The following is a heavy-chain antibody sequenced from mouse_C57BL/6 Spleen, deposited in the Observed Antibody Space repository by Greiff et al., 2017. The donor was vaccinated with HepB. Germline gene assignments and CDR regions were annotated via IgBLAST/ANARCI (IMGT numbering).Heavy chain of an antibody. Sequence: EVQLQQSGPELVKPGDSVKISCKASGYSFTGYFMNWVMQSHGKSLEWIGRINPYNGDTFYTQKFKGKATLTVDKSSSTAHMELRSLTSEDSAVYYCARGSYYGNYDAMDYWGQGTSVTVSS. D-gene: IGHD2-1*01. CDR3: ARGSYYGNYDAMDY. CDR2: INPYNGDT. J-gene: IGHJ4*01. CDR1: GYSFTGYF. V-gene: IGHV1-20*01.